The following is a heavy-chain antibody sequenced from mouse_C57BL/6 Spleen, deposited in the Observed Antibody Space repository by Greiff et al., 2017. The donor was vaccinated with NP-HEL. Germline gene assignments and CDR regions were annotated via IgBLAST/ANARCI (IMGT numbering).Heavy chain of an antibody. CDR3: ARVLYGYYAMDY. D-gene: IGHD2-12*01. CDR1: GYTFTSYW. Sequence: QVQLQQPGAELVMPGASVKLSCKASGYTFTSYWMHWVKQRPGQGLEWIGEIDPSDSYTNYNQKFKGKSTLTVDKSSSTAYMQLSSLTSEDSAVYYCARVLYGYYAMDYWGQGTSVTVSS. J-gene: IGHJ4*01. V-gene: IGHV1-69*01. CDR2: IDPSDSYT.